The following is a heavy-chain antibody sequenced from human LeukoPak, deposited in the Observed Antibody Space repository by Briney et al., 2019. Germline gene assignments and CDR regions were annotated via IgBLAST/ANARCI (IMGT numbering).Heavy chain of an antibody. CDR2: IYYSGST. CDR3: ARHRRSDIVVVTAIDY. V-gene: IGHV4-39*01. CDR1: GGSISSSSYY. Sequence: SETLSLTCTVSGGSISSSSYYWGWIRQPPGKGLEWIGNIYYSGSTYYNPSLKSRVTISVDTPKNQFSLKLSSVTAADTAVYYCARHRRSDIVVVTAIDYWGQGTLVTVSS. J-gene: IGHJ4*02. D-gene: IGHD2-21*02.